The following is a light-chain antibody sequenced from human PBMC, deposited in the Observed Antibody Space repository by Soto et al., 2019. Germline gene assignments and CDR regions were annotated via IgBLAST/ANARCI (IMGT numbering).Light chain of an antibody. J-gene: IGKJ1*01. CDR3: QQYETYPWT. V-gene: IGKV1-5*03. Sequence: DIQMTQSPSTLYASVGDRVTITCRASQSISSWLAWYQQKPGKAPKLLIYKASSLESGVPSRFSGSGSGTEFTLTFSSLQPDDFATYYCQQYETYPWTFGQGTNVEIK. CDR2: KAS. CDR1: QSISSW.